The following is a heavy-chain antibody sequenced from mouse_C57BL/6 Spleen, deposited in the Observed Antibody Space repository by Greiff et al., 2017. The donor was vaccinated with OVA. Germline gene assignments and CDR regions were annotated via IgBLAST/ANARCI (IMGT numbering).Heavy chain of an antibody. D-gene: IGHD1-2*01. J-gene: IGHJ1*03. CDR2: IYPRSGNT. Sequence: VKLQESGAELARPGASVKLSCKASGYTFTSYGISWVKQRTGQGLEWIGEIYPRSGNTYYNEKFKGKATLTADKSSSTAYMELRSLTSEDSAVYFCAHYYGDWYFDVWGTGTTVTVSS. CDR3: AHYYGDWYFDV. CDR1: GYTFTSYG. V-gene: IGHV1-81*01.